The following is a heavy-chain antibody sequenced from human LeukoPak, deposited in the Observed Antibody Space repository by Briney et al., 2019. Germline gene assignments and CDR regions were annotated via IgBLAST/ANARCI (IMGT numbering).Heavy chain of an antibody. CDR1: GFTFSSYA. CDR2: ISGSGGST. D-gene: IGHD2-2*01. V-gene: IGHV3-23*01. CDR3: ATLYIVVVPAAGYYFDY. Sequence: PGGSLRLSCAASGFTFSSYAMSWVRQAPGKGLEWVSAISGSGGSTYYADSVKGRFTISRDNSKNTLYLQMNSLRAEDTAVYYCATLYIVVVPAAGYYFDYWGQGTLVTVSS. J-gene: IGHJ4*02.